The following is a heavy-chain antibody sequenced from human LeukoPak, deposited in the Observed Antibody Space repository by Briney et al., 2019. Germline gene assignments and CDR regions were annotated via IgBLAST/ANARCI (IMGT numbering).Heavy chain of an antibody. CDR1: GFTFSRYG. Sequence: PGGSLRLSCAASGFTFSRYGMSWVRQAPGKGLEWLSGISGSGGGTHYADSVKGRFTISRDHSMNTLYLQMNSLRAEDTAVYYCAKEIYYDSSGPEIPLDYWGQGTLVTVSS. V-gene: IGHV3-23*01. J-gene: IGHJ4*02. D-gene: IGHD3-22*01. CDR2: ISGSGGGT. CDR3: AKEIYYDSSGPEIPLDY.